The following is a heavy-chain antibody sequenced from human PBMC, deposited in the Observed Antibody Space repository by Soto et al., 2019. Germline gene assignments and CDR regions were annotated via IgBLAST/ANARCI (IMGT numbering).Heavy chain of an antibody. CDR1: GYTYTNFG. V-gene: IGHV1-3*01. D-gene: IGHD6-19*01. J-gene: IGHJ4*02. CDR3: ASLYSSGWIPFDY. Sequence: ASVKVACKTAGYTYTNFGVIWGSQEPGQRLEWMGWINAGNGNTKYSQKFQGRVTITRDTSASTAYMELSSLRSEDTAVYYCASLYSSGWIPFDYWGQGTLVTVSS. CDR2: INAGNGNT.